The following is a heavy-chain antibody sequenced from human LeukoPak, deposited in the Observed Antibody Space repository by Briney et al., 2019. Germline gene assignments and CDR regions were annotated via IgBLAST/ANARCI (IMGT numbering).Heavy chain of an antibody. Sequence: TSETLSLTCTVSGGSISSYFWNWVRQPPGKGLEWIGYISYSGSTSYNSSFNSRVTISLDTSKKQVSLKLSFVTAPDTAGYFCARGVGSGGYYGSSHWHLDLWGRGTLVTVSS. CDR1: GGSISSYF. D-gene: IGHD3-22*01. CDR2: ISYSGST. CDR3: ARGVGSGGYYGSSHWHLDL. V-gene: IGHV4-59*01. J-gene: IGHJ2*01.